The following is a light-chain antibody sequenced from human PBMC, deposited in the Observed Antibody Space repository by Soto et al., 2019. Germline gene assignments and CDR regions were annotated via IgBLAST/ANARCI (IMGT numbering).Light chain of an antibody. CDR1: QTVSSSY. J-gene: IGKJ1*01. V-gene: IGKV3-20*01. CDR3: QQYGSSPLLT. CDR2: GAS. Sequence: EIVLTQSPGTRSLSPGERATLSCSTSQTVSSSYLAWDQQKPGQAPMLLIYGASSRATGIPDRFSGSGSGTDFALTISSLEPEDFAVYYCQQYGSSPLLTFGQGTKVEIK.